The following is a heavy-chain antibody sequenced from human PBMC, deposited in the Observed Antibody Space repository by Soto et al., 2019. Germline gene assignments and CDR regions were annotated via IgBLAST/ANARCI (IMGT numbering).Heavy chain of an antibody. V-gene: IGHV3-64*01. Sequence: EVQLVESGGGVVQPGGSLRLSCAASGFTFSSYAMHWVRQAPGKGLEYVSDISSNGGSTYYANSVKGRFTISRDNSKNTLYLEMGSLRAEDMAVYYCARRGYSGSEIDYWGQGTLVTVSS. CDR1: GFTFSSYA. D-gene: IGHD5-12*01. J-gene: IGHJ4*02. CDR3: ARRGYSGSEIDY. CDR2: ISSNGGST.